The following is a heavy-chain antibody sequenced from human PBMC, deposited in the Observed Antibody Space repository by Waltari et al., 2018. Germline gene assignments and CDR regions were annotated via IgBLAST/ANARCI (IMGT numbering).Heavy chain of an antibody. D-gene: IGHD3-16*01. CDR3: ARIHDKTDGGWFDP. CDR2: MNPNSGNT. J-gene: IGHJ5*02. Sequence: QVQLVQSGAEVKKPGASGPSVKVPCKASGYTLPRHDINWVRQATGQGLEWMGWMNPNSGNTGYAQKIQGRVTMTRNTSISTVYMELSSLRSEDTAVYYCARIHDKTDGGWFDPWGQGTLVTVSS. V-gene: IGHV1-8*01. CDR1: GYTLPRHD.